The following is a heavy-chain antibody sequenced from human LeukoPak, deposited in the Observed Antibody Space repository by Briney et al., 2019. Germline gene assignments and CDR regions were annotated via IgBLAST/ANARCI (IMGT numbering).Heavy chain of an antibody. CDR3: AKDSSGYSYGSKLDY. V-gene: IGHV3-30*02. Sequence: GGSLRLSCAASGFTFSSYGMHWVRQAPGKGLEWVAFIRYDGSNKYYADSVKGRFTISRDNSKNTLYLQMNSLRAEDTAVYYCAKDSSGYSYGSKLDYWGQGTLVTVS. J-gene: IGHJ4*02. CDR2: IRYDGSNK. D-gene: IGHD5-18*01. CDR1: GFTFSSYG.